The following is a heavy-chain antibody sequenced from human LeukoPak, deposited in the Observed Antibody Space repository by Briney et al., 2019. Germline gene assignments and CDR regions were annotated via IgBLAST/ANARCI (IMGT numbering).Heavy chain of an antibody. J-gene: IGHJ4*02. D-gene: IGHD2-15*01. Sequence: GGSLRLSCAASGFYFGAHEMGWVRQAPGEGREWVGRIRNKAHTFSTEYAASIRGRFTVARDDSKTSLSLQMNSLRIEDTAVYYCVRASQGYFQRWGQGTLVTVSS. CDR2: IRNKAHTFST. CDR3: VRASQGYFQR. CDR1: GFYFGAHE. V-gene: IGHV3-72*01.